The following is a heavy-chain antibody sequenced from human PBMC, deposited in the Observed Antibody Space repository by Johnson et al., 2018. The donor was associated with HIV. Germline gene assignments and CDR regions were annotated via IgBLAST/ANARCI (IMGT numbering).Heavy chain of an antibody. J-gene: IGHJ3*01. Sequence: QVQLVESGGGLVQPGGSLRLSCAASGFTFSSYAMHWVRQAPGEGLEWVSVTSNGGTSTYYADSVKGRFPISRDTSKNTLYLEMNSLRAEDTAMSYCGLGGGPCSGGSCFSRKAFGFWGQGTMVTGSS. CDR3: GLGGGPCSGGSCFSRKAFGF. D-gene: IGHD2-15*01. CDR1: GFTFSSYA. V-gene: IGHV3-30-3*01. CDR2: TSNGGTST.